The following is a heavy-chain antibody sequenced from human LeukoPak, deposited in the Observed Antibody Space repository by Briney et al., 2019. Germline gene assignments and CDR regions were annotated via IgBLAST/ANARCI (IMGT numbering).Heavy chain of an antibody. CDR3: AAYYENSAIHRGTFDD. Sequence: PSETLSLTCTVSGGSINNGDYFWSWIRQPPGKGLEWIGYVYNSGGTFFNPSLKSRLSMSVDMSKNQFSLTLTSVTAADTAIYYCAAYYENSAIHRGTFDDWGQGTLVTVSS. D-gene: IGHD3-22*01. CDR1: GGSINNGDYF. CDR2: VYNSGGT. J-gene: IGHJ4*02. V-gene: IGHV4-30-4*01.